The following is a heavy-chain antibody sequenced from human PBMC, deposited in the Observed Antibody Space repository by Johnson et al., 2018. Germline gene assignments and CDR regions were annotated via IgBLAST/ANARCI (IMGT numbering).Heavy chain of an antibody. Sequence: VQLVQSGGGLVQPGGSLRLSCAASGFTFSNYAMHWVRQAPGKGLEYVSAISTIGGSTYYANSVKGRFTISRDNSKNTLDLQMGSLRVEDMAVYYCARGGYSSSFSYYYYYMDVWGKGTTVTVSS. D-gene: IGHD6-6*01. J-gene: IGHJ6*03. CDR2: ISTIGGST. CDR1: GFTFSNYA. V-gene: IGHV3-64*01. CDR3: ARGGYSSSFSYYYYYMDV.